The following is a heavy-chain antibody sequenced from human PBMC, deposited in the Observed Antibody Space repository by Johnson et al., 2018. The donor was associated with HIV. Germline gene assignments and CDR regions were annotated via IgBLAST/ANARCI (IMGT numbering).Heavy chain of an antibody. CDR3: AKERSGSYSGADAFDI. J-gene: IGHJ3*02. CDR2: IGTAGDT. V-gene: IGHV3-13*01. Sequence: VQLVESGGGLVQPGGSLRLSCAASGFTFSSYDMHWVRQATGKGLEWVSAIGTAGDTYYPGTVKGRVTISRDNSKNTLYLQMNSLRAEDTAVYYCAKERSGSYSGADAFDIWGQGTMVTVSS. D-gene: IGHD1-26*01. CDR1: GFTFSSYD.